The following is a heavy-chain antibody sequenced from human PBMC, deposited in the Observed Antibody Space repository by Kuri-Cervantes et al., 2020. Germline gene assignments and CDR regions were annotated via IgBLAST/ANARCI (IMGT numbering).Heavy chain of an antibody. J-gene: IGHJ4*02. CDR2: IYSGGST. CDR3: ARVGATTYDY. Sequence: GGSLRLSCAASGFTVSSNYMSWVRQAPGKGLEWVSVIYSGGSTYYADSVKGRFTISRHNSKNTLYLQMNSLRAEDTAVYHCARVGATTYDYWGQGTLVTVSS. CDR1: GFTVSSNY. V-gene: IGHV3-53*04. D-gene: IGHD1-26*01.